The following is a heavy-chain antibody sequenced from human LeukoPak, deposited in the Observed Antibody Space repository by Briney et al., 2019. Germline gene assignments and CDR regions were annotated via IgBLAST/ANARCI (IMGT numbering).Heavy chain of an antibody. Sequence: GGSLRLSCTASGFTFGDYAMSWVRQAPGKGLEWVGFIRSKAYGGTTEYAASVKGRFTISRDDSKSIAYLQMNSLKTEDTAVYYCTGVCLWGSYRWNMAISDNYFDYWGQGTLVTVSS. J-gene: IGHJ4*02. V-gene: IGHV3-49*04. CDR2: IRSKAYGGTT. CDR3: TGVCLWGSYRWNMAISDNYFDY. D-gene: IGHD3-16*02. CDR1: GFTFGDYA.